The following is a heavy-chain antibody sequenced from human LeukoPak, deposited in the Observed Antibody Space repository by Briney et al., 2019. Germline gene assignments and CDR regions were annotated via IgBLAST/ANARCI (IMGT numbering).Heavy chain of an antibody. Sequence: GSLRLSCAVSGFTFSSYSMTWVRQSPGKGLEWIGEIYHSGTTNYNPSLKSRVTISLDKSTNHFSLRLTSVTAADTAVYYCARAPIVVVSTPSFDTWGQGILVTVSS. J-gene: IGHJ4*02. V-gene: IGHV4-4*02. D-gene: IGHD3-22*01. CDR1: GFTFSSYSM. CDR3: ARAPIVVVSTPSFDT. CDR2: IYHSGTT.